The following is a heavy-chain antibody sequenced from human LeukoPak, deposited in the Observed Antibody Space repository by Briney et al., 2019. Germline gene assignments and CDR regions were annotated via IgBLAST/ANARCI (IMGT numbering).Heavy chain of an antibody. D-gene: IGHD4-23*01. CDR2: IIPIFGTA. J-gene: IGHJ4*02. CDR3: AREGYGGNSEVDY. CDR1: GGTFSSYA. V-gene: IGHV1-69*13. Sequence: GASVKVSCKASGGTFSSYAISWVRQAPGQGLEWMGGIIPIFGTANYAQKFQGRVTITADESTSTAYMGLSSLRSEDTAVYYCAREGYGGNSEVDYWGQGTLVTVSS.